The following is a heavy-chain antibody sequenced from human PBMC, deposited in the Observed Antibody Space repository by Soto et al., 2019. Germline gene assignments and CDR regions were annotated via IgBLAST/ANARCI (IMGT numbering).Heavy chain of an antibody. CDR2: ISYAGSNI. V-gene: IGHV3-30*03. Sequence: SCKASGYTFSSYGMHWVRQAPGKGLEWVAVISYAGSNIYYADSVKGRFTISRDNSKNTLYLHLNGLRAEDTAVYYCARDSSEWGMAGRLDYWGQGTPVTVSS. CDR1: GYTFSSYG. J-gene: IGHJ4*02. CDR3: ARDSSEWGMAGRLDY. D-gene: IGHD6-6*01.